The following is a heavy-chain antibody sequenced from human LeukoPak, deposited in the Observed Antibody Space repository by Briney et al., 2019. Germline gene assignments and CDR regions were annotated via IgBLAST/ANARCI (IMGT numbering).Heavy chain of an antibody. J-gene: IGHJ4*02. CDR3: ARDRSGYSEYYFDY. D-gene: IGHD5-18*01. V-gene: IGHV4-4*07. Sequence: SETLSLTCTVSGGSSSNYCWSWIRQPAGKGLEWIGRIYPSGSTFYNPSLKSRVTISIDKSKNQFFLNLTSVTAADTALYYCARDRSGYSEYYFDYWGQGSLVTVSS. CDR1: GGSSSNYC. CDR2: IYPSGST.